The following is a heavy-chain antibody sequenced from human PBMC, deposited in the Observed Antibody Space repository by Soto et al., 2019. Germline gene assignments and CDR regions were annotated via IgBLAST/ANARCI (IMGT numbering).Heavy chain of an antibody. CDR2: IYHRGTT. Sequence: QVQLQESGPGLVTPSQTLSLTCTVSGGSIKTTGYYWNWIRQRPGKGLEWIGNIYHRGTTYYHPSLKSRVSLSVDTSNNQFSLRLTSVTAADTAVYFCARHVEYTAATDSWGQGTLVTVSS. CDR3: ARHVEYTAATDS. CDR1: GGSIKTTGYY. J-gene: IGHJ1*01. D-gene: IGHD6-6*01. V-gene: IGHV4-31*03.